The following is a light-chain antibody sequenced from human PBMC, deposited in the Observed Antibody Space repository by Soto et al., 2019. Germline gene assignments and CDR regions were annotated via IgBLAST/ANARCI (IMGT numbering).Light chain of an antibody. V-gene: IGLV2-14*01. Sequence: QSVLTQPASVSGSPGQSITISCTGTSSDVGGYDYVSWYQQHPGKAPRLMIYKASNRPSGVSHRFSGSRSGNTASLTNSGLQAEDEADYYCSSYTSSSTLYVFGTGTKVTVL. CDR3: SSYTSSSTLYV. CDR2: KAS. CDR1: SSDVGGYDY. J-gene: IGLJ1*01.